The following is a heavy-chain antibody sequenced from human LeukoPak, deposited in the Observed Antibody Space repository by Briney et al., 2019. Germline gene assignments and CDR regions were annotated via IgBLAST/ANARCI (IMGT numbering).Heavy chain of an antibody. D-gene: IGHD2-2*01. CDR3: ASLYQELTPYNWFDP. Sequence: GESLKISCKGSGYSFTSYWIGWVRQMPGKGLEWMGIIYPGDSDTRYSPSFQGQVTISADKSIGTAYLQWSSLKASDTAMYYCASLYQELTPYNWFDPWGQGTLVTVSS. CDR2: IYPGDSDT. V-gene: IGHV5-51*01. J-gene: IGHJ5*02. CDR1: GYSFTSYW.